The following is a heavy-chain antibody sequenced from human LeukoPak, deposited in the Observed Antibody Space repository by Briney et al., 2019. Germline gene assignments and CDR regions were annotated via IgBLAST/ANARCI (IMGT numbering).Heavy chain of an antibody. J-gene: IGHJ6*03. CDR3: ARHRGYGGYGGHYYYYMDV. CDR1: GYSFTSYW. V-gene: IGHV5-51*01. Sequence: GESLKISCKGSGYSFTSYWIGWVRQMPGKGLEWMGIIYPGDSDTRYSPSFQGQVTISADKSISTAYLQWSSLKASDTAMYYCARHRGYGGYGGHYYYYMDVWGKGTTVTVSS. CDR2: IYPGDSDT. D-gene: IGHD5-12*01.